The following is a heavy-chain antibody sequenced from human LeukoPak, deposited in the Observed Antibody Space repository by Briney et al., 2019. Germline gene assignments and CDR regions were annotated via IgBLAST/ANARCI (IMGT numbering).Heavy chain of an antibody. CDR3: ARGIPSYCGGDCLEGWFDP. CDR2: FYYSGST. Sequence: PSETLSLTCTVSGGSISNYDWSWIRQPPGKGLESIGYFYYSGSTNYNPSLKSRVTISVDRSKNQFSLKLSSVTAADTAVYYCARGIPSYCGGDCLEGWFDPWGQGTLVTVSS. CDR1: GGSISNYD. D-gene: IGHD2-21*02. V-gene: IGHV4-59*12. J-gene: IGHJ5*02.